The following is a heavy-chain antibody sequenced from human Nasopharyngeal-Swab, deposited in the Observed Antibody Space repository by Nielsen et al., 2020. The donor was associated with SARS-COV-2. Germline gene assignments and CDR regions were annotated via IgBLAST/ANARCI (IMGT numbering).Heavy chain of an antibody. V-gene: IGHV3-53*01. CDR2: IHSGGST. D-gene: IGHD3-3*01. Sequence: GESLKISCAASGVTVSSNYMSWVRQAPGKGLEWVSVIHSGGSTYYADSVKGRFTISRDNSKNTLYLQMNSLRAKDTAVYYCARDFWNDAFDIWGQGTMVTVSS. CDR1: GVTVSSNY. CDR3: ARDFWNDAFDI. J-gene: IGHJ3*02.